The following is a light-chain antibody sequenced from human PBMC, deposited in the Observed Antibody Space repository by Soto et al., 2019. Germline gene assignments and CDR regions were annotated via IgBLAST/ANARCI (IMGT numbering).Light chain of an antibody. J-gene: IGLJ1*01. V-gene: IGLV1-44*01. CDR1: SSNIGSNT. Sequence: QSVLTQPPSASGTPGQRITISCSGSSSNIGSNTVNWYQQLPGTAPKLLIYTNNQRPSGVPDRFSGSKSGTSASLAISGLQSEVEADYYCAAWDDSLNAYVFGTGTKVTVL. CDR2: TNN. CDR3: AAWDDSLNAYV.